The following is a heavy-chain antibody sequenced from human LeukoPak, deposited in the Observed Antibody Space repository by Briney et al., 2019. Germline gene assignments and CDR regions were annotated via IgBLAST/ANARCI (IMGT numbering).Heavy chain of an antibody. CDR1: GFTFDDYG. CDR3: ARDWGADSSGYRDF. V-gene: IGHV3-20*04. D-gene: IGHD3-22*01. J-gene: IGHJ4*02. CDR2: INWNGGSI. Sequence: GGSLRLSCAASGFTFDDYGMSWVRQAPGKGLEWVSGINWNGGSIGYADSVKGRFTISRDNAKSSLYLQMNSLRGEDTALYYCARDWGADSSGYRDFWGQGTLVTVSS.